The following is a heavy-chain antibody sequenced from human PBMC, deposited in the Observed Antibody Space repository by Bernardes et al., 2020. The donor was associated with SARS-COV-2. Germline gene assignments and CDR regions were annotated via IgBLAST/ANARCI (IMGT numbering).Heavy chain of an antibody. CDR3: ATESRCCSSEWYCEH. Sequence: SETLSLTCTVSGGSISSHYWSWIRQPPGKGLEWIGSIYYSGSTTYNPSLKSRVTLSVDTSKSQFSLKLSSVTAADTAVYYCATESRCCSSEWYCEHWGRGTLVTVAS. J-gene: IGHJ2*01. V-gene: IGHV4-59*11. CDR2: IYYSGST. CDR1: GGSISSHY. D-gene: IGHD6-6*01.